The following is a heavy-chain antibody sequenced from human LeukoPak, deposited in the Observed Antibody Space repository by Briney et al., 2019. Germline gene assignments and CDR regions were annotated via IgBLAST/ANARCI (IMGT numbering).Heavy chain of an antibody. CDR1: GYTFTSYD. CDR2: MNPNSGNT. D-gene: IGHD3-22*01. Sequence: ASVKVSCKASGYTFTSYDINWVRQATGQGLEWMGWMNPNSGNTGYAQKFQGRVTITADKSTSTAYMELSSLRSEDTAVYYCAHENDSSGYDLDYWGQGTLVTVSS. CDR3: AHENDSSGYDLDY. J-gene: IGHJ4*02. V-gene: IGHV1-8*01.